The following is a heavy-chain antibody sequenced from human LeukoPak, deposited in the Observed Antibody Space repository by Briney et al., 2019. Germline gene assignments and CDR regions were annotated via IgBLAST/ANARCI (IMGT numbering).Heavy chain of an antibody. Sequence: SETLSLTCTVSGGSISSSSYYWGWIRQPPGKGLEWIGSMYYSGSTYYNPSLKSRVTISVDTSKNQFSLKLSSVTAADTAVYYCARTSYSQNMDVWGKGTTVTISS. CDR1: GGSISSSSYY. CDR2: MYYSGST. CDR3: ARTSYSQNMDV. J-gene: IGHJ6*03. D-gene: IGHD2-21*01. V-gene: IGHV4-39*01.